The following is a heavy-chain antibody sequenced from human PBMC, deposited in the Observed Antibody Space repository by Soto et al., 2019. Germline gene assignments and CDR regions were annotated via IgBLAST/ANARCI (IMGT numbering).Heavy chain of an antibody. Sequence: QVHLVQSGGGVVQPGRSLRLSCAASGFSFNNFGMHWVRQAPGKGLEWVAVISYDGSNKYYADSVRGRFTISRDDSKDTLYLQTNRLTAEDTAVYYCAKDGTYCGGDCYPIFNFDSWGQGTLVTVSS. D-gene: IGHD2-21*02. J-gene: IGHJ4*02. CDR2: ISYDGSNK. CDR3: AKDGTYCGGDCYPIFNFDS. CDR1: GFSFNNFG. V-gene: IGHV3-30*18.